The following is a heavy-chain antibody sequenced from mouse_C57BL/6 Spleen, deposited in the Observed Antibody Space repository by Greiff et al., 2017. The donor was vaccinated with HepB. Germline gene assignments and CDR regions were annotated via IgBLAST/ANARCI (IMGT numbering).Heavy chain of an antibody. CDR2: IYPGSGST. V-gene: IGHV1-55*01. D-gene: IGHD1-1*01. CDR3: AREGGYYGSSYPFAY. Sequence: VQLQQPGAELVKPGASVKMSCKASGYTFTSYWITWVKQRPGQGLEWIGDIYPGSGSTNYNEKFKSKATLTVDTSSSTAYMQLSSLTSEDSAVYYCAREGGYYGSSYPFAYWGQGTLVTVSA. CDR1: GYTFTSYW. J-gene: IGHJ3*01.